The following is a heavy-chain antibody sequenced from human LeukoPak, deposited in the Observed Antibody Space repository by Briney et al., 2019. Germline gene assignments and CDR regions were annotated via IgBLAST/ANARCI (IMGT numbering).Heavy chain of an antibody. CDR2: ISSSSSYI. Sequence: GGSLRLSCAASGFTFSSYSMNWVRQAPGKGLEWVSSISSSSSYIYYADSVKGRFTISRDNSKNTLYLQMNSLRAEDTALYYCAKVALGYCSGSSCYYFDYGGQGTLVTVSS. CDR1: GFTFSSYS. V-gene: IGHV3-21*04. D-gene: IGHD2-15*01. J-gene: IGHJ4*02. CDR3: AKVALGYCSGSSCYYFDY.